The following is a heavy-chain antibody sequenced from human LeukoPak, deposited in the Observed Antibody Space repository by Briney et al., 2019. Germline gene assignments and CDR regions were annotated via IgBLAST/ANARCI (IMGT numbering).Heavy chain of an antibody. J-gene: IGHJ3*02. D-gene: IGHD3-10*01. CDR2: ISSSTSAI. CDR3: AREFALFTMVRANAFDI. Sequence: GGSLRLSCAASGFSFSSYSMNWVRQAPGKGLEWLSYISSSTSAIFYADSVKGRFTISRDNAKNSLYLQMNSLRAEDTAVYYCAREFALFTMVRANAFDIWGQGTMVTVSS. V-gene: IGHV3-48*04. CDR1: GFSFSSYS.